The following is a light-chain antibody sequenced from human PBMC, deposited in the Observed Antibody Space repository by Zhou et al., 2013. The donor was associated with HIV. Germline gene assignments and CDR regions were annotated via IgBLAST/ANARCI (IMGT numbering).Light chain of an antibody. V-gene: IGKV3-11*01. CDR1: QSLSVY. CDR2: DAS. Sequence: PGKRATLSCTASQSLSVYLAWYQHKPGLAPRLLIYDASKRATGVPARFSGSGSGTDFTLTISSLEPEDFATYYCQHLYNFPLTFGGGTKVEVK. CDR3: QHLYNFPLT. J-gene: IGKJ4*01.